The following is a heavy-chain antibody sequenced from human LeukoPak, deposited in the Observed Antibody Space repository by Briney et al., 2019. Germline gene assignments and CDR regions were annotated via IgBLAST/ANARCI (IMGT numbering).Heavy chain of an antibody. CDR1: GYTFTSYG. D-gene: IGHD4-17*01. J-gene: IGHJ4*02. V-gene: IGHV1-18*04. Sequence: ASVKVSCKASGYTFTSYGITWVRQAPGQGLEWMGWISAYNGNTNYAQKVQGRVTMTTDTSTSTAYMELKSLRSDDTAVYYCARDQISATGDYWGQGTRVTVSS. CDR2: ISAYNGNT. CDR3: ARDQISATGDY.